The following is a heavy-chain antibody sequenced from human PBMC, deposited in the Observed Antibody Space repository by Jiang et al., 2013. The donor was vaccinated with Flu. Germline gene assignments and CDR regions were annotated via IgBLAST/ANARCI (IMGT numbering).Heavy chain of an antibody. CDR1: GGTFSSYA. V-gene: IGHV1-69*04. CDR2: IIPILGIA. Sequence: SGAEVKKPGSSVKVSCKASGGTFSSYAISWVRQAPGQGLEWMGRIIPILGIANYAQKFQGRVTITADKSTSTAYMELSSLRSEDTAVYYCARVRGPVTTISYYYYYGMDVWGQGTTVTVSS. D-gene: IGHD4-17*01. J-gene: IGHJ6*02. CDR3: ARVRGPVTTISYYYYYGMDV.